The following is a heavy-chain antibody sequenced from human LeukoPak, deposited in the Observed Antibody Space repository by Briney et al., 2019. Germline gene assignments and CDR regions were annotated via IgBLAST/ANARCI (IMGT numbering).Heavy chain of an antibody. D-gene: IGHD2-2*01. J-gene: IGHJ4*02. CDR2: ISWNSGSI. Sequence: GGSLRLSCAASGFTFSSYEMNWVRQAPGKGLEWVSGISWNSGSIGYADSVKGRFTISRDNAKNSLYLQMNSLRAEDMALYYCAKGYCSSTSCYPFDYWGQGTLVTVSS. CDR1: GFTFSSYE. CDR3: AKGYCSSTSCYPFDY. V-gene: IGHV3-9*03.